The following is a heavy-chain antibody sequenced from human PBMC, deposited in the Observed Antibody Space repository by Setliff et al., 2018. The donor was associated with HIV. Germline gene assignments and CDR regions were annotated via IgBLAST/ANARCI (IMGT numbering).Heavy chain of an antibody. Sequence: ETLSLTCTVPGGSISSSSYYWGWIRQPPGKGLEWIGSIWHSGKTYYNPSPKSRVIISVDTSKNQSALELNSVTAADTAVYYCARPLTTSVNFWGDAFAIWGQRTMVTVSS. J-gene: IGHJ3*02. V-gene: IGHV4-39*01. D-gene: IGHD3-3*01. CDR2: IWHSGKT. CDR1: GGSISSSSYY. CDR3: ARPLTTSVNFWGDAFAI.